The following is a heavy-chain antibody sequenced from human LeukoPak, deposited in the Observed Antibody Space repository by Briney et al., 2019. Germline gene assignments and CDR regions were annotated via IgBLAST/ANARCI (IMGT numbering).Heavy chain of an antibody. CDR3: ANTRGYCSGGSCYSVGAFDI. CDR2: ISGSGGST. Sequence: GGSLRHSCAASGFTFSSYAMSWVRQAPGKGLEWVSAISGSGGSTYYADSVKGRFTISRDNSKNTLYLQMNSLRAEDTAVYYRANTRGYCSGGSCYSVGAFDIWGQGTMVTVSS. V-gene: IGHV3-23*01. J-gene: IGHJ3*02. CDR1: GFTFSSYA. D-gene: IGHD2-15*01.